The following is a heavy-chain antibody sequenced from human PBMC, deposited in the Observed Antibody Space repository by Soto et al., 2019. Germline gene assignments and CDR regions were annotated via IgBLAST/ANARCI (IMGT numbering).Heavy chain of an antibody. CDR3: ARVTGNYGDYDVLDY. CDR1: GFTFSSYG. D-gene: IGHD4-17*01. J-gene: IGHJ4*02. Sequence: PGGSLRLSCAASGFTFSSYGMHWVRQAPGKGLEWVAVIWYDGSNKYYADSVKGRFTISRDNSKNTLYLQMNSLRAEDTAVYYCARVTGNYGDYDVLDYWGQGTLVTVSS. CDR2: IWYDGSNK. V-gene: IGHV3-33*01.